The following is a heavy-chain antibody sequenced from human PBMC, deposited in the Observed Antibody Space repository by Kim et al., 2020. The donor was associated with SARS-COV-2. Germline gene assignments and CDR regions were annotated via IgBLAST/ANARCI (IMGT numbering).Heavy chain of an antibody. J-gene: IGHJ6*02. CDR2: ISSSGSTI. Sequence: GGSLRLSCAASGFTFSSYEMNWVRQAPGKGLEWVSYISSSGSTIYYADSVKGRFTISRDNAKNSLYLQMNSLRAEDTAVYYCARGGGYNYTVYYYYGMDVWGQGTTVTVSS. V-gene: IGHV3-48*03. CDR3: ARGGGYNYTVYYYYGMDV. CDR1: GFTFSSYE. D-gene: IGHD5-12*01.